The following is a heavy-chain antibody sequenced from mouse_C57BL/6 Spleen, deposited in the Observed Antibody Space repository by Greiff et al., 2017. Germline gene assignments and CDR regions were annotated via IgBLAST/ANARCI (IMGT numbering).Heavy chain of an antibody. V-gene: IGHV1-5*01. CDR2: IYPGNSDT. J-gene: IGHJ3*01. Sequence: VQLQQSGTVLARPGASVKMSCKTSGYTFTSYWMHWVKQRPGQGLEWIGAIYPGNSDTSYNQKFKGKAKLTAVTSASTAYMELSSLTNEDSAVYYCTHLDSSGDAWFAYWGQGTLVTVSA. D-gene: IGHD3-2*02. CDR3: THLDSSGDAWFAY. CDR1: GYTFTSYW.